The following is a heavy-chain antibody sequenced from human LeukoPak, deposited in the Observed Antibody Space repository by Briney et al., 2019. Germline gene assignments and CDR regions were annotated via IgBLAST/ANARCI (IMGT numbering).Heavy chain of an antibody. CDR3: TRDIGGGFHDY. V-gene: IGHV3-7*03. D-gene: IGHD3-16*01. CDR1: GFAFGSHW. J-gene: IGHJ4*02. CDR2: ISPDGRVT. Sequence: GGSLRLSCAVSGFAFGSHWMAWFRQAPGKGLEWLTNISPDGRVTNYVDSIKGRFTISRDNSKNSLYLHLNSLRAEDTAFYYCTRDIGGGFHDYWGQGTLITVSS.